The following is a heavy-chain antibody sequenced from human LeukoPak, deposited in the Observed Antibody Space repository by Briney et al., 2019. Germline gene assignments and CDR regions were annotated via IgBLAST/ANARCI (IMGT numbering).Heavy chain of an antibody. CDR2: IYTSGST. J-gene: IGHJ4*02. CDR1: GGSISSYY. V-gene: IGHV4-4*07. D-gene: IGHD6-13*01. CDR3: ARGGWISSSWSGLFDY. Sequence: SETLPLTCTVSGGSISSYYWSWIRQPAGKGLEWIGRIYTSGSTNYNPSLKSRVTMSVDTSKNQFSLKLSSVTAADTAVYYCARGGWISSSWSGLFDYWGQGTLVTVSS.